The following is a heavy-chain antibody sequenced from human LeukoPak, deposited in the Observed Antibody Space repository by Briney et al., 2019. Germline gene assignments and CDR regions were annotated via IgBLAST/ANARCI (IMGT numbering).Heavy chain of an antibody. Sequence: GASVKVSCKASGYTFTSYDINWVRQATGQGLEWMGWMNPNSGNTGYAQKFQGRVTMTRNTSISAAYMELRSLRSDDTAVYYCARHTLYGSGSYYVYYFDYWGQGTLVTVSS. D-gene: IGHD3-10*01. V-gene: IGHV1-8*01. CDR3: ARHTLYGSGSYYVYYFDY. CDR2: MNPNSGNT. CDR1: GYTFTSYD. J-gene: IGHJ4*02.